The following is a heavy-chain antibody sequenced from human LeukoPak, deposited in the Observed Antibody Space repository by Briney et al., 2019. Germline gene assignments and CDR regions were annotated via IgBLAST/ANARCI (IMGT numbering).Heavy chain of an antibody. J-gene: IGHJ5*02. CDR1: GYTFTTYI. Sequence: ASVKASCKASGYTFTTYIVHWVRRAPGQGLEWMGWINTDNGHTKYSQKFRGRVTITRDTSASTAYMELSSLRSEDTAVYYCARDYDYNNYGWFDPWGQGTLVTVSS. CDR3: ARDYDYNNYGWFDP. CDR2: INTDNGHT. D-gene: IGHD4-11*01. V-gene: IGHV1-3*04.